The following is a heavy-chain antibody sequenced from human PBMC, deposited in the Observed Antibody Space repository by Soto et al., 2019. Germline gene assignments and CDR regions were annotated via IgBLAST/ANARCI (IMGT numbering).Heavy chain of an antibody. D-gene: IGHD2-15*01. V-gene: IGHV3-48*01. CDR3: ARDFALKYCSGGSCGFAFDI. CDR2: ISSSSSTI. Sequence: GGSLRLSCAASGFTFSSYSMNWVRQAPGKGLEWVSYISSSSSTIYYADSVKGRFTISRDNAKNSLYLQMNSLRAEDTAVYYCARDFALKYCSGGSCGFAFDIWGQGTMVTVSS. CDR1: GFTFSSYS. J-gene: IGHJ3*02.